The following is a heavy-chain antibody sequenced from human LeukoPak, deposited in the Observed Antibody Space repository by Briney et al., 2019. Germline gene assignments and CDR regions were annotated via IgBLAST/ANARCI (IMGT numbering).Heavy chain of an antibody. CDR2: VSSDGSIK. CDR1: GFTFRSYG. D-gene: IGHD6-19*01. J-gene: IGHJ4*02. Sequence: GGSLRLSCAASGFTFRSYGIHWVRQAPGRGLEWVAVVSSDGSIKYYADSVKGRFTISRDNSKSTLYLQMNSLRAEDTAVYYCAKTLSYSSGWVYWGQGTLVTVSS. CDR3: AKTLSYSSGWVY. V-gene: IGHV3-30*18.